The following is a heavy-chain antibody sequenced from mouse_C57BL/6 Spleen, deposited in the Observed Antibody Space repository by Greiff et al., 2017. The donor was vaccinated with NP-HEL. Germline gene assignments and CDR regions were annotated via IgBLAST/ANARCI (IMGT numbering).Heavy chain of an antibody. CDR2: IYPGDGDT. CDR1: GYAFSSSW. D-gene: IGHD2-3*01. Sequence: QVQLKESGPELVKPGASVKISCKASGYAFSSSWMNWVKQRPGKGLEWIGRIYPGDGDTNYNGKFKGKATLTADKSSSTAYMQLSSLTSEDSAVYFCARTLYDYSFDYWGQGTTLTVSS. V-gene: IGHV1-82*01. J-gene: IGHJ2*01. CDR3: ARTLYDYSFDY.